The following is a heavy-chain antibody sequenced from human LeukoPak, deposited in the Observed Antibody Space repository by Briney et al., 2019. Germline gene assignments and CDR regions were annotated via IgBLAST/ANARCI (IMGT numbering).Heavy chain of an antibody. V-gene: IGHV3-33*01. CDR1: GFSLSNYG. Sequence: QSGTSLTLSCTASGFSLSNYGMHWVRQAPGKGLEWVAIIWGDQRYKHYADSVKGRFTISRDNSKNTLYLEMNSLRVEDTAVYYCARDSPERANDLDNWGQGTLVTVSS. CDR3: ARDSPERANDLDN. J-gene: IGHJ4*02. CDR2: IWGDQRYK. D-gene: IGHD1-14*01.